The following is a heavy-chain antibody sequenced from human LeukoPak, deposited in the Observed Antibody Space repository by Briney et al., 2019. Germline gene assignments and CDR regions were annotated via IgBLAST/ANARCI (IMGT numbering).Heavy chain of an antibody. Sequence: SETLSLTCTVSGGSISSYYWSWIRQPPGKGLEWIGYIYYSGSTNYNPSLKSRVTISVDTSKNQFSLKLSSVTAADTAVYYCARQRRVRGAKEVYYYYYYYMDVWGKGTTVTISS. CDR2: IYYSGST. J-gene: IGHJ6*03. V-gene: IGHV4-59*08. D-gene: IGHD3-10*01. CDR1: GGSISSYY. CDR3: ARQRRVRGAKEVYYYYYYYMDV.